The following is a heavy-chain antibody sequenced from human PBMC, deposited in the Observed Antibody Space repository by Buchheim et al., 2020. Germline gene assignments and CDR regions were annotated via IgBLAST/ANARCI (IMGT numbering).Heavy chain of an antibody. J-gene: IGHJ4*02. D-gene: IGHD3-3*01. CDR1: GGSISNSNYY. Sequence: QLQLQESSPGLVKPSETLSLTCTVSGGSISNSNYYWGWIRQPPGKGLEWIGTIYYSGSTYYNLSLKSRVTITVDTSKNQFSLKLSSVTATDTAVYYCASRVFWSGYFPDWGQGTL. V-gene: IGHV4-39*01. CDR3: ASRVFWSGYFPD. CDR2: IYYSGST.